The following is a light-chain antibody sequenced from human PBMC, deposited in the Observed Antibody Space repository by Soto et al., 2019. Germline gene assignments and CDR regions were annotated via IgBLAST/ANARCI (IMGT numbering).Light chain of an antibody. V-gene: IGKV3-15*01. CDR2: GAS. Sequence: VMTQSPATLSVSPGERATLSCWASETVATNLAWYQQKPGQAPRLLISGASTRAAGISDRFRGSGSGTEFTLTISSLQPEDFATYYCQQTSAFPRTFGQGTKVDVK. CDR1: ETVATN. J-gene: IGKJ1*01. CDR3: QQTSAFPRT.